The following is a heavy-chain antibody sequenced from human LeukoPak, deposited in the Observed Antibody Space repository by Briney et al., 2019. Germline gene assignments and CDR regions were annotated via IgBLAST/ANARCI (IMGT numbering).Heavy chain of an antibody. CDR2: VIPTLEIA. Sequence: SVKVSCKASGANFSASSFSWVRQAPGQGLEWMGRVIPTLEIAHYAQKLQGRVTITADKSTSTTYMELSSLRSEDTAIYFCARVVYHDSSPYFARSIPTADYWGQGTLVTVSS. CDR3: ARVVYHDSSPYFARSIPTADY. CDR1: GANFSASS. D-gene: IGHD3-22*01. J-gene: IGHJ4*02. V-gene: IGHV1-69*04.